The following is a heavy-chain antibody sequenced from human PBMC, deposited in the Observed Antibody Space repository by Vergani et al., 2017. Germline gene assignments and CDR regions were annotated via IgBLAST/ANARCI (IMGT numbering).Heavy chain of an antibody. CDR3: ARHRGDNDRGGMDV. V-gene: IGHV4-38-2*01. CDR1: GYSISSTYY. Sequence: QVQLQESGPGLVKPSETLSLTCAVSGYSISSTYYWGWIRQPPGKGLEWIGSISHSGSTYNNPSLKSRVTISVDTSKNQFSLKRSSVTAADTAVYYCARHRGDNDRGGMDVWGQGTTVTVSS. D-gene: IGHD2-21*02. J-gene: IGHJ6*02. CDR2: ISHSGST.